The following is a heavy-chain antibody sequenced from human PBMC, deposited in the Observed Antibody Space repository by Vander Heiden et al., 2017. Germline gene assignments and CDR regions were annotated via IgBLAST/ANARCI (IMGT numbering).Heavy chain of an antibody. V-gene: IGHV1-18*01. Sequence: QVQLVQSGAEVKKPGASVKVSCKASGYTLTSYGISWVRQAPGQGLGWMGWISAYNGNTNYAQKLQGRVTMTTDTSTSTAYMELRSLRSDDTAVDYCARDRTEGSYRPKRFDYWGQGTLVTVSS. CDR3: ARDRTEGSYRPKRFDY. CDR2: ISAYNGNT. D-gene: IGHD3-16*02. J-gene: IGHJ4*02. CDR1: GYTLTSYG.